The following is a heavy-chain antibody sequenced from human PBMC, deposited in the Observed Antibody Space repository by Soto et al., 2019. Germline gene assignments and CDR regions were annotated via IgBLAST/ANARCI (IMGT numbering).Heavy chain of an antibody. CDR2: FSSRGGRT. CDR3: AKGSGSYYDYYFDS. V-gene: IGHV3-23*01. Sequence: EVQLLESGGGLVQRGGSLRLSCAASGFTFSTYAMTWVRQAPGKELEWVSSFSSRGGRTHYADSVKGRFTISIDDSKDTLYLQMNSRRAEDTAIYYCAKGSGSYYDYYFDSWGQGTLVTVSS. CDR1: GFTFSTYA. D-gene: IGHD1-26*01. J-gene: IGHJ4*02.